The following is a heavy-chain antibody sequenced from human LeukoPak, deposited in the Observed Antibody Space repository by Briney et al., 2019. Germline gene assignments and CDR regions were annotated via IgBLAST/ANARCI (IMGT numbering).Heavy chain of an antibody. Sequence: GASVKVSCKASGYTFTSYGISWVRQAPGQGLEWMGWISAYNGNTNYAQKLQGRVTMTTDTSTSTAYMELRSLRSDDTAVYYCARGYDMITFGGVIENWGQGTLVTVSS. J-gene: IGHJ4*02. D-gene: IGHD3-16*02. CDR1: GYTFTSYG. CDR2: ISAYNGNT. V-gene: IGHV1-18*01. CDR3: ARGYDMITFGGVIEN.